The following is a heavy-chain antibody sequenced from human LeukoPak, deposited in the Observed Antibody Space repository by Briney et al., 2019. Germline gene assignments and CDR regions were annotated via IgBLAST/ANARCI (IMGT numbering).Heavy chain of an antibody. CDR3: ARVSKDILTGYPLYYFDY. V-gene: IGHV3-23*01. Sequence: LPGGSLRLSCAASGFTFSSYAMSWVRQAPGKGLEWVSAISGSGGSTYYADSVKGRFTISRDNSKNTLYLQMNSLRAEDTAVYYCARVSKDILTGYPLYYFDYWGQGTLVTVSS. J-gene: IGHJ4*02. D-gene: IGHD3-9*01. CDR2: ISGSGGST. CDR1: GFTFSSYA.